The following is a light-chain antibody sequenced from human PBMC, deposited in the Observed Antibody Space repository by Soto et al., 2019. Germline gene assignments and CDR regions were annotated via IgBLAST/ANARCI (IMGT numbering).Light chain of an antibody. J-gene: IGLJ2*01. CDR2: YDR. V-gene: IGLV3-21*04. CDR3: QVWDTSSDHVV. CDR1: NIRSKS. Sequence: SYELTQPPSVSVAPGETASVTCGGNNIRSKSVHWYQQKPGQAPVLVIYYDRERPSGIPERFSGSNSENTATLTISRVEAGDEADYYCQVWDTSSDHVVFGGGTKLTVL.